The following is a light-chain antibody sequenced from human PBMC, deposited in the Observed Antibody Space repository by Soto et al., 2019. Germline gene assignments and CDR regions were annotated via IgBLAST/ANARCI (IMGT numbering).Light chain of an antibody. J-gene: IGKJ4*01. Sequence: DIQMTQSPSSLSASVGDRVTITCQASQHISHYLNWYQQKPGEAPKLLIYDASNLKTGVPSRFSGGGSGTEFTLTISSLQPDDSATYYCQQYDSYSTFGGGTKVDIK. V-gene: IGKV1-33*01. CDR2: DAS. CDR3: QQYDSYST. CDR1: QHISHY.